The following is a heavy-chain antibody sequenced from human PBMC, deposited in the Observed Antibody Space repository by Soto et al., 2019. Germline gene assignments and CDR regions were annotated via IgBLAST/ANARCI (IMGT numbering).Heavy chain of an antibody. CDR1: GGTFSSYA. J-gene: IGHJ6*02. CDR3: ARDLGVSYYYDSSGRLHMDV. V-gene: IGHV1-69*13. Sequence: WASVKVSCKASGGTFSSYAISWVRQAPGQGLEWMGGIIPIFGAANYAQKFQGRVTITADESTSTAYMELSSLRSEDTAVYYCARDLGVSYYYDSSGRLHMDVWGQGTTVTISS. D-gene: IGHD3-22*01. CDR2: IIPIFGAA.